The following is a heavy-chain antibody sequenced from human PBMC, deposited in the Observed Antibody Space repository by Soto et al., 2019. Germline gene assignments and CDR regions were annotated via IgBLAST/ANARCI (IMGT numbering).Heavy chain of an antibody. Sequence: QVQLVQSGAEVKKPGASVKVSCKASGYTFTSYGISWVRQAPGQGLEWMGWISAYNGNTNYAQKLQGRVTMTTDTSTSTDYMELRSLRSDETAVYYCARQVITFGGVIVTYYFDYWGQGTLVTVSS. D-gene: IGHD3-16*02. V-gene: IGHV1-18*04. CDR3: ARQVITFGGVIVTYYFDY. CDR2: ISAYNGNT. J-gene: IGHJ4*02. CDR1: GYTFTSYG.